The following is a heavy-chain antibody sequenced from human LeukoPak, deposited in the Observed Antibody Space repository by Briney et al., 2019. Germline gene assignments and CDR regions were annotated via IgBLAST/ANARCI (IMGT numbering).Heavy chain of an antibody. J-gene: IGHJ3*02. D-gene: IGHD5-12*01. V-gene: IGHV3-23*01. Sequence: PGGSLRLSCEASGFXFSTYPISWVRQAPGKGLEWVSAISGGGDNTYYADSVKGRFTISRDNSKNTLYLQMNSLRAEDTAVYYCAKDSVRGYSGYGNDGFDIWGQGTMVTVSS. CDR1: GFXFSTYP. CDR3: AKDSVRGYSGYGNDGFDI. CDR2: ISGGGDNT.